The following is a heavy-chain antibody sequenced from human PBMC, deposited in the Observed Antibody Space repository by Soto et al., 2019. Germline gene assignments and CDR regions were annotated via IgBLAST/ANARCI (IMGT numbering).Heavy chain of an antibody. CDR2: ISSSSSTI. V-gene: IGHV3-48*02. CDR3: ARAREYSYGPKVPLCDY. CDR1: GFTFSSYS. J-gene: IGHJ4*02. D-gene: IGHD5-18*01. Sequence: EVQLVESGGGLVQPGGSLRLSCAASGFTFSSYSMNWVRQAPGKGLEWVSYISSSSSTIYYADSVKGRFTISRDNAKNSLYLQMNSLRDEDTAVYYCARAREYSYGPKVPLCDYWGQGTLVTVSS.